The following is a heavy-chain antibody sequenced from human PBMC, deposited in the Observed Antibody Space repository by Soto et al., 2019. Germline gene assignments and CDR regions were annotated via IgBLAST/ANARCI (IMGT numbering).Heavy chain of an antibody. CDR3: AHRSHDYYDSSGYHY. V-gene: IGHV2-5*01. CDR1: GFSLSTSGVG. Sequence: QITLKESGPTLVKPTQTLTLTCTFSGFSLSTSGVGVGWIRQPPGKALEWLALIYWNDDKRYSPSLKSRLTITTDTSKNQVVLTMTNMDPVDTATYYCAHRSHDYYDSSGYHYWGQGTLVTVSS. J-gene: IGHJ4*02. CDR2: IYWNDDK. D-gene: IGHD3-22*01.